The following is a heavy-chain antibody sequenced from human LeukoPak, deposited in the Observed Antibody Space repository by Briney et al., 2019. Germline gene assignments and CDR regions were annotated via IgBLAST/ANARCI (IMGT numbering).Heavy chain of an antibody. Sequence: TGGSLRLSCAASGFTFSSYAMHWVRQAPGKGLEWVAVISYDGNNKYYADSVKGRFTISRDNSKNTLYLQMNSLRAEDTAVYYCARGAYDFWSGIDYWGQGTLVTVSS. V-gene: IGHV3-30*04. CDR3: ARGAYDFWSGIDY. CDR2: ISYDGNNK. D-gene: IGHD3-3*01. J-gene: IGHJ4*02. CDR1: GFTFSSYA.